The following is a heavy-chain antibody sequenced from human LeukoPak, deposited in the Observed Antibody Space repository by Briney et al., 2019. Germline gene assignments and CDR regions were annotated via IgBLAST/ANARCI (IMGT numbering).Heavy chain of an antibody. D-gene: IGHD3-3*01. J-gene: IGHJ6*03. Sequence: PGGSLRLSCAASGFTVSSNYMSWVRQAPGKGLEWVSVIYSGGSTYYADSVKGRFTISRDNSKNTLYLQMNSLRAEDTAVYYCAREILYDFWSGYYYMDVWGKGTTVTVSS. CDR2: IYSGGST. CDR3: AREILYDFWSGYYYMDV. V-gene: IGHV3-53*01. CDR1: GFTVSSNY.